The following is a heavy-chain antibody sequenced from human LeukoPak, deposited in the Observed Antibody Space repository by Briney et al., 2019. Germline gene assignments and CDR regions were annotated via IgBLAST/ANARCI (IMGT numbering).Heavy chain of an antibody. D-gene: IGHD3-9*01. CDR3: ARGSYDILTGYYDLGEPLDY. V-gene: IGHV1-18*01. Sequence: ASVKVSCKASGYTFTSYGISWVRQAPGQGLEWMGWISAYNSNTNYAQKLQGRVTMTTDTSTSTAYMELGSLRSDDTAVYYCARGSYDILTGYYDLGEPLDYWGQGTLVTVSS. CDR1: GYTFTSYG. CDR2: ISAYNSNT. J-gene: IGHJ4*02.